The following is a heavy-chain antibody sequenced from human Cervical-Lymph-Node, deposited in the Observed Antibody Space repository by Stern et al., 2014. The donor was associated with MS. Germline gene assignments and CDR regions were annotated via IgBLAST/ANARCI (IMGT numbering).Heavy chain of an antibody. V-gene: IGHV1-46*03. J-gene: IGHJ4*02. Sequence: QVQLGQSGAEVKKTGASMRISCKAYGYTFTKYFIHWVRQAPRQRPEWMGIINPTTGRTSYAQRFQGRVTMTRDTSTNTAYLDLSSLRSEDTAVYFCARAQEFSNVVANYWGQGTLVTVSS. CDR1: GYTFTKYF. CDR3: ARAQEFSNVVANY. D-gene: IGHD2-8*01. CDR2: INPTTGRT.